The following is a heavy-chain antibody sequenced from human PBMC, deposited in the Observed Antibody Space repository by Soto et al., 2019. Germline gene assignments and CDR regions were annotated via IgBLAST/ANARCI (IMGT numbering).Heavy chain of an antibody. J-gene: IGHJ2*01. CDR2: ISGSGATT. D-gene: IGHD3-3*01. CDR3: AKVDFWNWYFDL. Sequence: QPGGSLRLSCAASGFTFSDYAMSWVRQAQGKGLEWVSGISGSGATTYYADSLKGRFTISRDNSKNTLFLQMNSLRAEDTAVYYCAKVDFWNWYFDLWGHGTLVTVS. CDR1: GFTFSDYA. V-gene: IGHV3-23*01.